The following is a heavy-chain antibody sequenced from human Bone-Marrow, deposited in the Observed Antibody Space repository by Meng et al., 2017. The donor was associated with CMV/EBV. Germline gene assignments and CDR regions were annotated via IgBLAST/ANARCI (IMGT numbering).Heavy chain of an antibody. CDR3: ARDVTGSLDY. J-gene: IGHJ4*02. V-gene: IGHV3-7*01. CDR1: GFILSDYY. D-gene: IGHD1-26*01. CDR2: IKQDGSEK. Sequence: GESLKISCAASGFILSDYYMNWVRQAPGKGLEWVANIKQDGSEKNQVDSVKGRFTISRDNAKNSLYLQMNSLRVEDTALYYCARDVTGSLDYWGQGTLVTVSS.